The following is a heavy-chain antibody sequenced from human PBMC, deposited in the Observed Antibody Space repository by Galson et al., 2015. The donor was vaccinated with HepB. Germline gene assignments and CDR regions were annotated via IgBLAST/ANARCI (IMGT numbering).Heavy chain of an antibody. Sequence: ATLSLPCAVSGYCINSGYYWGWIRPPPGKGLEWIGGISHNGTTFYKPYLKRRLTISADTFKNQFSLKMTSVTAADTAMYYCARSLIEYPLVHFYYYGMDVWCPGTTVTVSS. J-gene: IGHJ6*02. CDR1: GYCINSGYY. CDR2: ISHNGTT. CDR3: ARSLIEYPLVHFYYYGMDV. V-gene: IGHV4-38-2*01. D-gene: IGHD6-6*01.